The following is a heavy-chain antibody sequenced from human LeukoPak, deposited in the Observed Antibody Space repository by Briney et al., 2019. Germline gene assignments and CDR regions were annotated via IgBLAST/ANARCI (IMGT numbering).Heavy chain of an antibody. Sequence: PSQTLSLTCTVSGGSISSGGYYWSWIRQHPGKGLEWIGYIYYSGSTYYNPSLKSRVTISVDRSKNQFSLKLSSVTAADTAVYYCARGLPASNPNYYFDYWGQGTLVTVSS. J-gene: IGHJ4*02. CDR1: GGSISSGGYY. CDR2: IYYSGST. D-gene: IGHD2-2*01. V-gene: IGHV4-31*03. CDR3: ARGLPASNPNYYFDY.